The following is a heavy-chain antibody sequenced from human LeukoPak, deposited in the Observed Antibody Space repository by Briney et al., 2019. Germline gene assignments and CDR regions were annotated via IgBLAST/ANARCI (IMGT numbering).Heavy chain of an antibody. V-gene: IGHV1-8*02. J-gene: IGHJ4*02. CDR1: GHTFGSYD. CDR2: MNPGSGNT. CDR3: ARLSETAAYYYTSGYYYLRY. D-gene: IGHD3-22*01. Sequence: GASVKVSCKASGHTFGSYDINWVRKATGQGLEWMGWMNPGSGNTGHTQRFQGRVTMTRDTSISTAYMELSGLRSEDTAVYYCARLSETAAYYYTSGYYYLRYWGQGTLVTVDS.